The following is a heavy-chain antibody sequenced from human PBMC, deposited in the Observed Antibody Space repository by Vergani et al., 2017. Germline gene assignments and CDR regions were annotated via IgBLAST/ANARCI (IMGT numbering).Heavy chain of an antibody. Sequence: EVQLVESGGGLVQPGRSLRLSCAASGFTVSSNYMSWVRQAPGKGLEWVSVIYSGGSTYYADSVKGRFTISRDNSKNTLYLQMNSLRAEDTAVYYCARGLSHYYDSSGYYLAPSYFDYWGQGTLVTVSS. CDR1: GFTVSSNY. CDR3: ARGLSHYYDSSGYYLAPSYFDY. D-gene: IGHD3-22*01. CDR2: IYSGGST. V-gene: IGHV3-53*01. J-gene: IGHJ4*02.